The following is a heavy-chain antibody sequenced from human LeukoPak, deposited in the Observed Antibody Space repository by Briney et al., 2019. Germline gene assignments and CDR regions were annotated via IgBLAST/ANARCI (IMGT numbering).Heavy chain of an antibody. V-gene: IGHV3-7*01. J-gene: IGHJ3*02. CDR2: IKQDGSEK. Sequence: GGSLRLSCAASGFTFSSYWMTWVRQAPGKGLEWVANIKQDGSEKYYVDSVKGRFTISRDNAKNSLYLQMNSLRAEDTAVYYCARDLDAYVVVIACDAFDIWGQGTMVTVSS. CDR3: ARDLDAYVVVIACDAFDI. D-gene: IGHD2-21*01. CDR1: GFTFSSYW.